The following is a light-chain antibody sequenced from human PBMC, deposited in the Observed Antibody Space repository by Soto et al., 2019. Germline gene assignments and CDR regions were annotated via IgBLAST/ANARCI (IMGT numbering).Light chain of an antibody. V-gene: IGLV2-14*01. CDR1: SSDVGGFNY. CDR3: NSYTPPFDV. J-gene: IGLJ1*01. Sequence: QSALTQPASVSGSPGQSITISCTGTSSDVGGFNYVSWYQQHPGKAPKLMIYEVSYRPSGVSNRFSGAKSGNTASLTISGLQAEDEDDYYCNSYTPPFDVFGTGTKLTVL. CDR2: EVS.